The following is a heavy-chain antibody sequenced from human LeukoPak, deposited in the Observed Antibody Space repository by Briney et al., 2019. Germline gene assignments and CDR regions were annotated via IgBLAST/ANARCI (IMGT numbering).Heavy chain of an antibody. D-gene: IGHD6-19*01. V-gene: IGHV4-4*09. CDR1: GGSISSYY. CDR2: IYTSGST. CDR3: ARSRSKQWLVD. Sequence: SETLSLTCTVSGGSISSYYWSWIRQPPGKGLEWIGYIYTSGSTNYNPSLKSRVTISVDTSKNQFSLKLSSVTAADTAVYYCARSRSKQWLVDWGQGTLVTVSS. J-gene: IGHJ4*02.